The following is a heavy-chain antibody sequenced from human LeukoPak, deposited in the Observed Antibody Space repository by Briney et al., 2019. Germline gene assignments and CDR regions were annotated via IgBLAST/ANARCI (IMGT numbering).Heavy chain of an antibody. CDR1: GFTFSNYA. CDR3: AKGRDGYNPSYFDH. Sequence: GGSLRLSCAASGFTFSNYAMSWVRQAPGKGLEWVSAISGSGGSTFYADSVKGRFTISRDNSKNTLYLQMNSLRAEDTDVYYCAKGRDGYNPSYFDHWGQGTLVTVSS. V-gene: IGHV3-23*01. D-gene: IGHD5-24*01. J-gene: IGHJ4*02. CDR2: ISGSGGST.